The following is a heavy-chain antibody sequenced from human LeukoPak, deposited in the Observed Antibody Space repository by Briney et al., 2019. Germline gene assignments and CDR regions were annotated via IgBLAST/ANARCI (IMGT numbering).Heavy chain of an antibody. Sequence: GGSLRLSCAASGFTFSSYSMNWVRQAPGKGLEWVSYIRSSGNTIYYADSVKGRFTISRDNTKNSVYLLMNSLRDEDTAVYYCVRDPDALDYWGQGTLATVSS. CDR2: IRSSGNTI. CDR1: GFTFSSYS. V-gene: IGHV3-48*02. CDR3: VRDPDALDY. J-gene: IGHJ4*02.